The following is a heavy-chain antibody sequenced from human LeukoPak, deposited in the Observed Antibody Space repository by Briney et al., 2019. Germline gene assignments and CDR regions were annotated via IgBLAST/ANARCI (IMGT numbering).Heavy chain of an antibody. Sequence: PSETLSLTCTVSGGSISSSSYYWGWIRQPPGKGLEWIGSIYYSGSTYYNPSLKSRVTISVDTSKSQFSLKLSSVTAADTAVYYCARGWIQLWLENWFDPWGQGTLVTVSS. D-gene: IGHD5-18*01. CDR3: ARGWIQLWLENWFDP. V-gene: IGHV4-39*01. CDR2: IYYSGST. J-gene: IGHJ5*02. CDR1: GGSISSSSYY.